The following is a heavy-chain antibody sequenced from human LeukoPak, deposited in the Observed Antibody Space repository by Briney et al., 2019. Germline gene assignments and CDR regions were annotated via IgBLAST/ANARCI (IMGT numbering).Heavy chain of an antibody. CDR3: ARGRRRFLEWLSPYYFDY. D-gene: IGHD3-3*01. J-gene: IGHJ4*02. V-gene: IGHV4-34*01. CDR1: GGSFSSYY. CDR2: INHSGST. Sequence: SETLSLTCAVSGGSFSSYYWSWIRQPPGQGQEWIGEINHSGSTNYNPSLKSRVTISVDTSKNQFPLKLSSVTAAVTAVYYCARGRRRFLEWLSPYYFDYWGQGTLVTVSS.